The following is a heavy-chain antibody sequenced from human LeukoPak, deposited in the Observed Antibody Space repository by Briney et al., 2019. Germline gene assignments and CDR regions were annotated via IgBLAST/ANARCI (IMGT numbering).Heavy chain of an antibody. CDR1: GFTFSSYG. CDR3: AKDRHGNAATYFQY. D-gene: IGHD1-1*01. J-gene: IGHJ1*01. Sequence: GGSLRLSCAASGFTFSSYGMHWVRQAPGKGLEWVAVIWYDGSNKYYADSVKGRFTISRDNSKNTLNLQMNSLRAEDTAVYYCAKDRHGNAATYFQYWGQGTLVTVSS. V-gene: IGHV3-33*06. CDR2: IWYDGSNK.